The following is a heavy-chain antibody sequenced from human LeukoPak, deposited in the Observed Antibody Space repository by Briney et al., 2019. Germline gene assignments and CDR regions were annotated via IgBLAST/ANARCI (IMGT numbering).Heavy chain of an antibody. Sequence: PGGSLRLSCAASGFTFSSYAMSWVRQAPGKGLEWVSSTSGSVGTTYYANSVKGRFTSSRDNSKNTLYLQMNSLRAEDTAVYYCVKGGTYDTFDIWGQGTMVTVSS. CDR3: VKGGTYDTFDI. J-gene: IGHJ3*02. V-gene: IGHV3-23*01. CDR2: TSGSVGTT. D-gene: IGHD1-26*01. CDR1: GFTFSSYA.